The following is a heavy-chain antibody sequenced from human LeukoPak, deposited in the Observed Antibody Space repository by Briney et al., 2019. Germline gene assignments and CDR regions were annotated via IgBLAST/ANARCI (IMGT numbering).Heavy chain of an antibody. CDR3: ARETGTYCSSTSCYTPIFDY. CDR2: IYYSGST. CDR1: GGSISSGDYY. Sequence: KPSETLSLTCTVSGGSISSGDYYWSWIRQPPGKGLEWIGYIYYSGSTYYNPSLKSRVTISVDTSKNQFSLKLSSVTAADTAVYYCARETGTYCSSTSCYTPIFDYWGQGTLVTVSS. J-gene: IGHJ4*02. D-gene: IGHD2-2*02. V-gene: IGHV4-30-4*08.